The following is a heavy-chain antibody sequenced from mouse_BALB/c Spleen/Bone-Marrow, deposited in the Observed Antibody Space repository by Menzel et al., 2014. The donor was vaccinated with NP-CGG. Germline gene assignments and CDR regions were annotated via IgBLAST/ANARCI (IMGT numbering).Heavy chain of an antibody. CDR2: INPYNGGT. D-gene: IGHD2-14*01. Sequence: VQLQQSGPELVKPGASMKISCKASGYSFXVYTMNWVRQSHGKNLEWIGLINPYNGGTIYNQKFKGKATLTVDKSSSTAYMELLSLTSEDSAVYYCARPGRYDGAWFAYWGQGTLVTVSA. CDR3: ARPGRYDGAWFAY. CDR1: GYSFXVYT. J-gene: IGHJ3*01. V-gene: IGHV1-18*01.